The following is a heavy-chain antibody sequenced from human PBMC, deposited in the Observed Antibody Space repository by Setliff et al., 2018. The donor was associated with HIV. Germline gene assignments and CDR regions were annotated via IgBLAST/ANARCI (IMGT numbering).Heavy chain of an antibody. D-gene: IGHD3-10*01. Sequence: GESLKISCAASGFTFSGSATHWVRQASGKGLEWVGRIRSKANSYATAYAASVKGRFTISRDDSKNTAYLQMNSLKTEDTAVYYCTSFSRGADGYYYYYYMDVWGKGTTVTVS. CDR2: IRSKANSYAT. J-gene: IGHJ6*03. CDR3: TSFSRGADGYYYYYYMDV. V-gene: IGHV3-73*01. CDR1: GFTFSGSA.